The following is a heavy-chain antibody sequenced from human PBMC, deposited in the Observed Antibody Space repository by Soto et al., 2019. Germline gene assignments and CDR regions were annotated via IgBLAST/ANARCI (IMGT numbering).Heavy chain of an antibody. V-gene: IGHV3-23*01. D-gene: IGHD2-2*01. Sequence: GGSLRLSCAASGFTFSSYAMSWVRQAPGKELEWVSAISGSGGSTYYADSVKGRFTISRDNSKNTLYLQMNSLRAEDTAVYYCGSVPAAISWFDPWGQGTLVTVSS. CDR3: GSVPAAISWFDP. CDR2: ISGSGGST. J-gene: IGHJ5*02. CDR1: GFTFSSYA.